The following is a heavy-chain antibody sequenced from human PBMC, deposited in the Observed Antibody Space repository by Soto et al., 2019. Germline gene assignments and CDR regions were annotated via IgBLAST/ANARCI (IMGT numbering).Heavy chain of an antibody. V-gene: IGHV4-39*01. Sequence: SETLSLTCTVSGGSISSSSYYWGWIRQPPGKGLEWIGSIYYSGSTYYNPSLKSRVTISVDTSKNQFSLKLSSVTAADTAVYYCARRVGLVIFDYWGQGTLVTVS. CDR1: GGSISSSSYY. CDR2: IYYSGST. D-gene: IGHD3-9*01. CDR3: ARRVGLVIFDY. J-gene: IGHJ4*02.